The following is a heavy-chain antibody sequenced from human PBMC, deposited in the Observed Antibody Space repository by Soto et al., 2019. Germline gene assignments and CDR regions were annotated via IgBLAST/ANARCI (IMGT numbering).Heavy chain of an antibody. CDR1: GFIFSNNA. J-gene: IGHJ3*02. D-gene: IGHD3-22*01. CDR3: AKNSGYYYDAFDI. CDR2: VRGSSGST. Sequence: LRLSFAASGFIFSNNAMSWVRQAPGMGLEWVSAVRGSSGSTFYADSVKGRFTISRDNSKNTLYLQMNSLRAEDTALYSCAKNSGYYYDAFDIWGQGRMVTVSS. V-gene: IGHV3-23*01.